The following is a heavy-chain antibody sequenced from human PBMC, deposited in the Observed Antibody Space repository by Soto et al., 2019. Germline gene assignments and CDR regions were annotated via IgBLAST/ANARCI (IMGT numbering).Heavy chain of an antibody. V-gene: IGHV3-7*01. Sequence: PGGSLRLSCAASGFTFSSYWMSWVRQAPGKGLEWVANIKQDGSEKYYVDSVKGRFTISRDNAKNSQYLQMNSLRVEDTAVYYCAREPHRVDCTGFSCFENARYNLFDSWGQRTLVTVSS. D-gene: IGHD2-15*01. CDR3: AREPHRVDCTGFSCFENARYNLFDS. CDR1: GFTFSSYW. CDR2: IKQDGSEK. J-gene: IGHJ5*01.